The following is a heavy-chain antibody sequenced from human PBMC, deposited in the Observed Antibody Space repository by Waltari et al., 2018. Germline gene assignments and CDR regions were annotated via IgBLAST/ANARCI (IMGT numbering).Heavy chain of an antibody. V-gene: IGHV4-38-2*01. CDR1: GYSISSGYY. CDR2: IYYSGGT. J-gene: IGHJ4*02. CDR3: VRAPYPAPDSGRYYGFDY. Sequence: QVLLQASCPGLVKPSVTLSLTCAVSGYSISSGYYWGWIRQPPGKALEWVASIYYSGGTADTPALTIRVTMSTDTSKNPFSLNLNSVTAADTAVYYCVRAPYPAPDSGRYYGFDYWGQGTRVSVSS. D-gene: IGHD1-26*01.